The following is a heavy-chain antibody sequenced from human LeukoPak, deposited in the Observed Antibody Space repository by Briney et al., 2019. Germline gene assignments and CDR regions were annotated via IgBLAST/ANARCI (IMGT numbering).Heavy chain of an antibody. J-gene: IGHJ6*02. Sequence: ASVKVSCKASGYTFTSYGISWVRQAPGQGLEGMGWINLYNGNTNYAQKLQGRVTMTTDTSTSTAYMELRSLRSDDTAVYYCARPSLSSSWLAYYYYGMDVWGQGTTVTVSS. CDR2: INLYNGNT. V-gene: IGHV1-18*01. CDR1: GYTFTSYG. D-gene: IGHD6-13*01. CDR3: ARPSLSSSWLAYYYYGMDV.